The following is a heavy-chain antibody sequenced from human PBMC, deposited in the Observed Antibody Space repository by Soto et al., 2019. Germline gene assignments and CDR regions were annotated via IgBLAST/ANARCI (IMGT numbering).Heavy chain of an antibody. D-gene: IGHD2-2*01. CDR2: IRSSGSTT. V-gene: IGHV3-48*01. CDR1: GFTISSYS. CDR3: ARDPHALDY. J-gene: IGHJ4*02. Sequence: EVQLVESGGGLVQPGGSLRLSCAASGFTISSYSMNWVRQAPGKGLEWVAYIRSSGSTTHYADSVKGRFTISRDIAQNTPYLQMNSLRAEDTAVYYCARDPHALDYWGQGTLVTVSS.